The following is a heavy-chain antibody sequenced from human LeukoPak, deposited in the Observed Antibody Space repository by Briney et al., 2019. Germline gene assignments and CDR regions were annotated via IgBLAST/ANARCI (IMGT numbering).Heavy chain of an antibody. D-gene: IGHD2-21*02. Sequence: ASVKVSCKASGGTFSSYAISWVRQAPGQGLEWMGGIIPIFGTANYAQKFQGRVTITTDESTSTAYMELSSLRSEDTAVYYCARAYCGGDCYPNWFDPWGQGTLVTVSS. V-gene: IGHV1-69*05. J-gene: IGHJ5*02. CDR3: ARAYCGGDCYPNWFDP. CDR1: GGTFSSYA. CDR2: IIPIFGTA.